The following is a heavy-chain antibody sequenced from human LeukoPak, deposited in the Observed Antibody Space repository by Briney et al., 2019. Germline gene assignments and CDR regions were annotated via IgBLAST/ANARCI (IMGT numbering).Heavy chain of an antibody. CDR3: ARGDEDTAMDDP. CDR2: INPNSGGT. CDR1: GYTFTGYY. Sequence: GASVKVSCKASGYTFTGYYMHWVRPAPGQGLEWMGWINPNSGGTNYAQKFQGRVTMTRDTSISTAYMELSRLRSDGTAVYYCARGDEDTAMDDPWGQGTLVTVSS. V-gene: IGHV1-2*02. J-gene: IGHJ5*02. D-gene: IGHD5-18*01.